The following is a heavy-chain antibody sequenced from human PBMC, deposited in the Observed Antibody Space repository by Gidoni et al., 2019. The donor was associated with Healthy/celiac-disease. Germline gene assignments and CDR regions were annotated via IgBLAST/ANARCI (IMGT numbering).Heavy chain of an antibody. Sequence: EVQLVESGGGMVKPGGSLRLSCAASGFTFSRYSMNWVRQAPGKGLEWVSAISSSSSYIYYADSVKGRFTISRDNAKNSLYLQMNSLRAEDTAVYYCARDGGRGYSYGHIDYWGQGTLVTVSS. D-gene: IGHD5-18*01. CDR2: ISSSSSYI. J-gene: IGHJ4*02. CDR1: GFTFSRYS. CDR3: ARDGGRGYSYGHIDY. V-gene: IGHV3-21*01.